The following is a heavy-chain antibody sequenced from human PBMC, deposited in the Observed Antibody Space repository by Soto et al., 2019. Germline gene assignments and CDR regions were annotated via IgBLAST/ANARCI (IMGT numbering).Heavy chain of an antibody. CDR2: INPSGGRT. Sequence: XXXXCKASRNIFTTXXXXXGRQAPGQGLEWMGIINPSGGRTTYAQEFQGRVTMTRDTSTSTFHMELSSLTSEDTAVYYCAGLYHYESSGYYDYWGQGTLVTVSS. CDR3: AGLYHYESSGYYDY. CDR1: RNIFTTXX. V-gene: IGHV1-46*01. J-gene: IGHJ4*02. D-gene: IGHD3-22*01.